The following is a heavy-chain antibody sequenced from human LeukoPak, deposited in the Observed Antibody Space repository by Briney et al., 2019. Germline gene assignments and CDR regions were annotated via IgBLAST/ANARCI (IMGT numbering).Heavy chain of an antibody. CDR2: IYSGGST. V-gene: IGHV3-66*02. J-gene: IGHJ4*02. CDR1: GFTFSSYS. CDR3: ARESHSSGYFRLDY. D-gene: IGHD3-22*01. Sequence: PGGSLRLSCAASGFTFSSYSMSWVRQAPGKGLEWVSFIYSGGSTYYADSVKGRFTISRDNSKNTLHLQMDSLRPEDTAVYYCARESHSSGYFRLDYWGQGTLVTVSS.